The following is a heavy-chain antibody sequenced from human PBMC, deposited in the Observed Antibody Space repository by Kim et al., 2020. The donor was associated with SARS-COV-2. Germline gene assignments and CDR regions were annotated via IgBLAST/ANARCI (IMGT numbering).Heavy chain of an antibody. J-gene: IGHJ5*02. Sequence: GGSLRLSCAASGFTFSSYAMHWVRQAPGKGLEWVAVISYDGSNKYYADSVKCRFTISSDNSKNTLYLQMNSLRAEDTAVYYCARDGDQYSYGSGWFDPWGQGTLVTVSS. CDR3: ARDGDQYSYGSGWFDP. V-gene: IGHV3-30-3*01. CDR1: GFTFSSYA. D-gene: IGHD5-18*01. CDR2: ISYDGSNK.